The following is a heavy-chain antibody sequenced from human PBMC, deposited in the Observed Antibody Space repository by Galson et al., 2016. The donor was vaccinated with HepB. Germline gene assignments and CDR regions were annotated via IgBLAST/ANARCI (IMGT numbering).Heavy chain of an antibody. D-gene: IGHD3-10*01. CDR3: ARVPPGGLFDSGRSYGRHVFFDY. Sequence: SETLSLTCAVYGWSFSGYSWSWIRQSPGKGLEWIGQIDHSGSTNYNPSLKSRVTMSVDTSKSQFSLRLSSVTAADTAMYYCARVPPGGLFDSGRSYGRHVFFDYWGQGTLVAVSS. V-gene: IGHV4-34*01. J-gene: IGHJ4*02. CDR1: GWSFSGYS. CDR2: IDHSGST.